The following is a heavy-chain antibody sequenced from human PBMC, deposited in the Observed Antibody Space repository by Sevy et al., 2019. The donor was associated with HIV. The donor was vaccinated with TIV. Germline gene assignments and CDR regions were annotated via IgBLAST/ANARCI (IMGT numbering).Heavy chain of an antibody. CDR3: ARDPPSYYDYRTGYPDH. Sequence: GGSLRLSCAASGFTFEDYGMSWVRQVPGKGPEWVSGINWNGGSTSYADSVRGRFTISGDNAKNSLFLQMKGLRADDTAFYYCARDPPSYYDYRTGYPDHWGQGTRVTVSS. CDR2: INWNGGST. V-gene: IGHV3-20*04. CDR1: GFTFEDYG. D-gene: IGHD3-3*01. J-gene: IGHJ4*01.